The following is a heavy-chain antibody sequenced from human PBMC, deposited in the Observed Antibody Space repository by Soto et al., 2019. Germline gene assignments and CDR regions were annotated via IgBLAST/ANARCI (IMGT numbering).Heavy chain of an antibody. CDR2: ISYDGSNQ. J-gene: IGHJ6*02. Sequence: QVQLVESGGGVVQPGRSLRLSCAASGFTFSSYGMHWVRQAPGKGLEWVAAISYDGSNQYYADSVKGRFTISRDNSRDTLDLQMNSPRDEDTAVYYCAKAVITSWGMDVWGQGTTVTVSS. D-gene: IGHD3-22*01. V-gene: IGHV3-30*18. CDR1: GFTFSSYG. CDR3: AKAVITSWGMDV.